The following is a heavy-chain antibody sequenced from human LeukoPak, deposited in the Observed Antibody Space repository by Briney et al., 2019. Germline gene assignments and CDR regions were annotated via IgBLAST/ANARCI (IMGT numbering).Heavy chain of an antibody. V-gene: IGHV4-59*01. D-gene: IGHD3-3*01. J-gene: IGHJ6*03. CDR1: GGSISSYH. CDR2: IYYSGST. CDR3: ARDRVDPYYYYMDV. Sequence: PSETLSLTCTVSGGSISSYHWSWIRQPAGKGLEWIGYIYYSGSTNYNPSLKSRVTISVDTSKNQFSLKLSSVTAADTAVYYCARDRVDPYYYYMDVWGKGTTVTVSS.